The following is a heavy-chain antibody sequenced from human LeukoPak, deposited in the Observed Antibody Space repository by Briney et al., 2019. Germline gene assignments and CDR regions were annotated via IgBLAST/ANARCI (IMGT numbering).Heavy chain of an antibody. D-gene: IGHD3-22*01. Sequence: GGSLRLSCAASGFTFSSYGMHWVRQAPGKGLEWVAVIWYDGSNKYYADSVKGRFTISRDNSKNTLYLQMNSLRAGDTAVYYCHSSGYGSTYYFDYWGQGTLVTVSS. CDR2: IWYDGSNK. CDR1: GFTFSSYG. V-gene: IGHV3-33*01. CDR3: HSSGYGSTYYFDY. J-gene: IGHJ4*02.